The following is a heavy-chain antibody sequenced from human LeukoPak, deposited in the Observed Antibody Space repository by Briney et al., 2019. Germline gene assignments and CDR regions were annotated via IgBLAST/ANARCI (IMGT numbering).Heavy chain of an antibody. CDR2: ISHDGNIK. Sequence: GGSLRLSCAASGFTFSSYSMNWVRRAPGKGLEWVAVISHDGNIKYHADSMKDRFTISRDNAKNSLCLQVNSLRAEDTAVYYCARGSRFGVVGRDAFDIWGQGTVVTVSS. J-gene: IGHJ3*02. CDR1: GFTFSSYS. CDR3: ARGSRFGVVGRDAFDI. V-gene: IGHV3-30*03. D-gene: IGHD3-3*01.